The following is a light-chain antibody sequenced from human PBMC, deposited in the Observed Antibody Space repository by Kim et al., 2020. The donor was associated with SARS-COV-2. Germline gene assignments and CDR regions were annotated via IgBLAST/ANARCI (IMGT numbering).Light chain of an antibody. CDR1: SRDVGSYHY. V-gene: IGLV2-14*03. J-gene: IGLJ1*01. Sequence: GQSITLPRTGTSRDVGSYHYVSWYQQPPGKAPKLLTSDVSNRPSGVSNRFSGSKSGNTASLTISGLQAEDEADYYCSSYTRSVTYVFGTGTKVTVL. CDR2: DVS. CDR3: SSYTRSVTYV.